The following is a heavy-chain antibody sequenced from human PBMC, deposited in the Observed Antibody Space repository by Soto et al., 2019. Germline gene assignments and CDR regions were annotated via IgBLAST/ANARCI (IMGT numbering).Heavy chain of an antibody. J-gene: IGHJ4*02. CDR3: ARGGLGSFLLDY. CDR2: INMDGTRT. CDR1: GFTFSSYW. D-gene: IGHD3-10*01. Sequence: EVQLVESGGGSVQPGGSLRLSCAASGFTFSSYWVHWVRQVPGKGLVWLSRINMDGTRTNYADSVNGRFAIFRDNVKNTVYLQMNSLRVEDSAPYYCARGGLGSFLLDYWGQGTLVSVS. V-gene: IGHV3-74*01.